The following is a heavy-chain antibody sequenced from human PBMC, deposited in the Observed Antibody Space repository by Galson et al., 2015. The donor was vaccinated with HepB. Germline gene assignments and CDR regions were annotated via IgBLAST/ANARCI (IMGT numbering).Heavy chain of an antibody. J-gene: IGHJ4*02. CDR2: ISSSSSYI. Sequence: SLRLSCAASGFTFSSYAMSWVRQAPGKGLEWVSAISSSSSYIYYADSVKGRFTISRDNAKNSLYLQMNSLRAEDTAVYYCAREWSRWRFDYWGQGTLVTVSS. CDR1: GFTFSSYA. CDR3: AREWSRWRFDY. D-gene: IGHD4-23*01. V-gene: IGHV3-21*01.